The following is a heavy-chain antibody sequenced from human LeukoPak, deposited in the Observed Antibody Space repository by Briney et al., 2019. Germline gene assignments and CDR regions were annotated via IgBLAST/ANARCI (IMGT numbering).Heavy chain of an antibody. CDR2: INPNSGGT. Sequence: ASVKVSCKASGYTFTGYYMHWVRQAPGQGLEWMGWINPNSGGTNYAQKFQGRVTMTRDTSISTAYMELSRLRSDDTAVYNCARDLDDSSGYEPYRLWGQGTTVTVSS. CDR3: ARDLDDSSGYEPYRL. CDR1: GYTFTGYY. D-gene: IGHD3-22*01. V-gene: IGHV1-2*02. J-gene: IGHJ6*02.